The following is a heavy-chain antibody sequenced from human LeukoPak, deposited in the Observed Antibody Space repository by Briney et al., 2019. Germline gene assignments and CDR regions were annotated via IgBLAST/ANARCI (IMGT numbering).Heavy chain of an antibody. Sequence: PGRSLRLSCAASGFTFSSYGMHWVRQAPGKGLEWVAVISYDGSNKYYADSVKGRFTISRDNSKNTLYLQMNSLRAEDTAVYYCARDGSGSSNDYWGQGTLVTVSS. CDR2: ISYDGSNK. CDR1: GFTFSSYG. CDR3: ARDGSGSSNDY. V-gene: IGHV3-30*03. D-gene: IGHD3-10*01. J-gene: IGHJ4*02.